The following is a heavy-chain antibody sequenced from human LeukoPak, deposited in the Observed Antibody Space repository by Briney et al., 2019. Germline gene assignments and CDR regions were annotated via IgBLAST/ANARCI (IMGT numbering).Heavy chain of an antibody. J-gene: IGHJ6*02. CDR3: ARTYCSSTSCYRHYYYYYGMDV. CDR1: GGSISSSSYY. Sequence: SETLSLTCTVSGGSISSSSYYWGWIRQPPGKGLEWIGSIYYSGSTYYNPSLKSRVTISVDTSKNQFSLKLSSVTAAYTAVYYCARTYCSSTSCYRHYYYYYGMDVWGQGTTVTVSS. D-gene: IGHD2-2*01. CDR2: IYYSGST. V-gene: IGHV4-39*01.